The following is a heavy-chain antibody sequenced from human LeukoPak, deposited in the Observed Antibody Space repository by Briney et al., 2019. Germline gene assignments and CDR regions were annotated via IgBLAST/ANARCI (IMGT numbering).Heavy chain of an antibody. V-gene: IGHV3-53*01. CDR3: AGAPGPSRTSGAPGD. D-gene: IGHD2-8*01. CDR1: GFTVSTNY. J-gene: IGHJ4*02. CDR2: SYGGGST. Sequence: PGGSLRLSSAASGFTVSTNYTTWVGQAPGKGLEAVSVSYGGGSTFYADSVKGRFTISRDNSKNTLYLQMNSLRAEDTAVYYCAGAPGPSRTSGAPGDWGQGTLLTVSS.